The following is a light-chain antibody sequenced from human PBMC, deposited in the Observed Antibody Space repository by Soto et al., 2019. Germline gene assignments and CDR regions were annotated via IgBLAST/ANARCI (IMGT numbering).Light chain of an antibody. CDR1: QGISSY. CDR3: QQYLRYPYT. J-gene: IGKJ2*01. CDR2: TAA. Sequence: AIRMTQSPSSFSASTGDRVTITCRASQGISSYLAWYQQKPGKAPKLLIYTAATLQRGAPSRFSASESVTDFNLTISRLQSEDFATYYCQQYLRYPYTFGQGTKLAI. V-gene: IGKV1-8*01.